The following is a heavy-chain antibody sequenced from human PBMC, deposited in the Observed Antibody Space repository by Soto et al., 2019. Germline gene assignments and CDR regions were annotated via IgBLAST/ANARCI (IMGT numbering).Heavy chain of an antibody. CDR1: GFTFSSYG. V-gene: IGHV3-33*01. CDR2: IWYDGSNK. CDR3: ARDGRLGDYYYYGMGV. J-gene: IGHJ6*02. Sequence: PGGSLRLSCAASGFTFSSYGMHWVRQAPGKGLEWVAVIWYDGSNKYYADSVKGRFTISRDNSKNTLYLQMNSLRAEDTAVYYCARDGRLGDYYYYGMGVWGQGTTVTVS. D-gene: IGHD3-16*01.